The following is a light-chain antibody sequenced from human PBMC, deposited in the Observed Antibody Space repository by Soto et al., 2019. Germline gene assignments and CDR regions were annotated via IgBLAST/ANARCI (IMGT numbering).Light chain of an antibody. Sequence: QSSLTQPRSVSGSPGQSVTISCTGSSSDVGGYDFVSWYQQHPGKAPKVMISDVSERPSGVPDRFSGSKSANTASLTISGLQAEDEADYYCCSYAGTYTFVFGGGTKLTVL. CDR3: CSYAGTYTFV. J-gene: IGLJ3*02. CDR2: DVS. CDR1: SSDVGGYDF. V-gene: IGLV2-11*01.